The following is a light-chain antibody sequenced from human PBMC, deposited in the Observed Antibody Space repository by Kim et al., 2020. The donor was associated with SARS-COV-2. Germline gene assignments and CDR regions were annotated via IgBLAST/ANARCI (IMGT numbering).Light chain of an antibody. CDR1: SSDVGAYNY. V-gene: IGLV2-11*01. CDR3: YSYAGSSTYV. Sequence: QSALTQPRSVSGSPGQSLTISCTGTSSDVGAYNYVSWYQQHPGKAPKLMIYHVNERPSGVPDRFSGSKSGITASLTISVLQAEDEADYYCYSYAGSSTYVVGTGTQLTVL. J-gene: IGLJ1*01. CDR2: HVN.